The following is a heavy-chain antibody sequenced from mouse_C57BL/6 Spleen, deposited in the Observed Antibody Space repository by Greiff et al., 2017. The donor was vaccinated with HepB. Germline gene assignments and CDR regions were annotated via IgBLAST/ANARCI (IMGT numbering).Heavy chain of an antibody. CDR2: INPNNGGT. J-gene: IGHJ2*01. D-gene: IGHD2-4*01. Sequence: VQLQQSGPELVKPGASVKMSCKASGYTFTDYNMHWVKQSHGKSLEWIGYINPNNGGTSYNQKFKGKSTLTENKSSSTAYMELRSLTSEDSAVYYCAIYYDYGGDYWGQGTTLTVSS. CDR1: GYTFTDYN. CDR3: AIYYDYGGDY. V-gene: IGHV1-22*01.